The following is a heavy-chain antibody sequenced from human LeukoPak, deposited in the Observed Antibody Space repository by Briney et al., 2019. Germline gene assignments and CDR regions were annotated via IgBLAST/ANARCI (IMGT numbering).Heavy chain of an antibody. CDR1: GGSMKRSY. D-gene: IGHD6-13*01. CDR3: ARDSSQAALPYMDA. V-gene: IGHV4-59*01. Sequence: SETLSLTCLVSGGSMKRSYWTWIRQAPGKGLEWIGNIDDSGNTNYSPSLKSRVTISLDTSKNQFSLRVTSVTAADRGLYFCARDSSQAALPYMDAWGKGTTVTVSS. CDR2: IDDSGNT. J-gene: IGHJ6*03.